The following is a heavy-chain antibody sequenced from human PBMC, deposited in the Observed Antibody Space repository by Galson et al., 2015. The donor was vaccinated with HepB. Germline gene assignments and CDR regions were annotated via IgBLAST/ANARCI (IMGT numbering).Heavy chain of an antibody. V-gene: IGHV3-33*01. Sequence: SLRLSCAASGFTFSSYGMHWVRQAPGKGLEWVAVIWYDGSNKYYADSVKGRFTISRDNPRNTLYLQMNSLRAEDTAVYYCARDPSHMDVWGKGTTVTVSS. CDR1: GFTFSSYG. J-gene: IGHJ6*03. CDR3: ARDPSHMDV. CDR2: IWYDGSNK.